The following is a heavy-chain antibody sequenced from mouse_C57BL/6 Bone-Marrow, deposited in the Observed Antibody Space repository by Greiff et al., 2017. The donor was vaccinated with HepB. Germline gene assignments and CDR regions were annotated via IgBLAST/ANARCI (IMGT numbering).Heavy chain of an antibody. V-gene: IGHV1-50*01. CDR1: GYTFTSYW. D-gene: IGHD1-1*01. CDR3: ALITTVVATDWYFDV. Sequence: QVQLQQPGAELVKPGASVKLSCKASGYTFTSYWMQWVKQRPGQGLEWIGEIDPSDSYTNYNQKLKGKATLTVDTSSSTAYMQLSSLTSEDSAVYYCALITTVVATDWYFDVWGTGTTVTVSS. J-gene: IGHJ1*03. CDR2: IDPSDSYT.